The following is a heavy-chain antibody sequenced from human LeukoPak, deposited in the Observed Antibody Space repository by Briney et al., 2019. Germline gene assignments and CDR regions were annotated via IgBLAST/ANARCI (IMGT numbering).Heavy chain of an antibody. CDR1: GYSFTSYW. CDR3: ARWAGSYGHTYYFDY. Sequence: GESLQISCKGSGYSFTSYWIGWVRQMPGKGLEWMGIIYPGDSDTRYSPSFQGQVTISADKSISTAYLQWSSLKASDTAMYYCARWAGSYGHTYYFDYWGQGTLVTVSS. CDR2: IYPGDSDT. D-gene: IGHD5-18*01. V-gene: IGHV5-51*01. J-gene: IGHJ4*02.